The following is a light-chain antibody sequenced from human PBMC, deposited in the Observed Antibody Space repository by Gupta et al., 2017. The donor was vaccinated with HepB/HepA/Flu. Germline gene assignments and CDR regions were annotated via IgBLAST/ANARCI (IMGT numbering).Light chain of an antibody. CDR1: QGIKKD. CDR3: LQDYSYPRT. J-gene: IGKJ1*01. Sequence: AIQMTQSPSSLSASVGDRVTITCRASQGIKKDLGWYQHKPGKAPKLLIFAASSLQTGVPSRFSGSGSGTXFTLTIXSLQPEDFATYYCLQDYSYPRTFGXGTKVEMK. CDR2: AAS. V-gene: IGKV1-6*01.